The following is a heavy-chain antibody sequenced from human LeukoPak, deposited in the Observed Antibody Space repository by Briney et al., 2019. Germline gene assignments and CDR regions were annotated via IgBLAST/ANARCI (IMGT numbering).Heavy chain of an antibody. CDR2: ISYDGSNK. Sequence: GGSLRLSCAASGFTFSSYAMHWVRQAPGKGLEWVAVISYDGSNKYYADSVKGRFTISRDNSKNTLYLQMNSLRAEDTAVYYCARDRDTMIVVVIPDAFDIWGQGTMVTVSS. J-gene: IGHJ3*02. D-gene: IGHD3-22*01. CDR3: ARDRDTMIVVVIPDAFDI. CDR1: GFTFSSYA. V-gene: IGHV3-30-3*01.